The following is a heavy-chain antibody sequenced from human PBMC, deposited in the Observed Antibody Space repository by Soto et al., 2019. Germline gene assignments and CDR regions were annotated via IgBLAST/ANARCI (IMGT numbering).Heavy chain of an antibody. D-gene: IGHD2-21*01. CDR3: AASCVGCGGFNYYGMDV. J-gene: IGHJ6*02. CDR1: GGSISSYY. V-gene: IGHV4-59*12. CDR2: IYYSGST. Sequence: SETQSLTCTVSGGSISSYYGSWIRQPPGKGLEWIGYIYYSGSTNYNPSLKSRVTISVDTSKNQFSLKLSSVSAADTAVYYCAASCVGCGGFNYYGMDVWGQGTTVTVSS.